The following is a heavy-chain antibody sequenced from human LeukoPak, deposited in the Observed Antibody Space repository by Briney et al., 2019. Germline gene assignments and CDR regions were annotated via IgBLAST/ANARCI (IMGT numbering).Heavy chain of an antibody. D-gene: IGHD3-10*01. J-gene: IGHJ6*02. CDR2: IHSDGST. CDR1: GFTVSSNY. V-gene: IGHV3-66*01. Sequence: GGSLRLSCAASGFTVSSNYMSWVRQAPGKGLEWVSVIHSDGSTYYADSVKGRFTISRDNSKNTLYLQMSSLRAEDTAVYYCARDQVTMVRGVIYYYGMDVWGQGTTVTVSS. CDR3: ARDQVTMVRGVIYYYGMDV.